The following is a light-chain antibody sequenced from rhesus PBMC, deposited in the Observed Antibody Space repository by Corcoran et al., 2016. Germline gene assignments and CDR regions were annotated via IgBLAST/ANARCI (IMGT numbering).Light chain of an antibody. CDR3: HQHCSLPLT. V-gene: IGKV1-44*03. CDR1: QTISTY. Sequence: DIQMTQSPSSLSASVGDRVTIICRASQTISTYVAWYQQNPGKVPKLLIFSASTLQSGVPSRVSGSGSGTDFTLTLRSLQPEDFATYYCHQHCSLPLTFGDGTSVELK. CDR2: SAS. J-gene: IGKJ4*01.